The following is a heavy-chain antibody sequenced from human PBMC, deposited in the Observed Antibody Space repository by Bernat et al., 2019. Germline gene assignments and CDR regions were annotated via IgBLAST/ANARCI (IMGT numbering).Heavy chain of an antibody. Sequence: QLQLQESGPGLVKPSETLSLTCTVSRGSISSSGYHSGWIRQPPGKGLEWIASLYYSGSTKYNPSLKSRVTISVDTSKNQFSLKLSSVTAADTAVYYCAKEVYCSSTSCFRSYYYGMDVWGQGTTVTVSS. CDR3: AKEVYCSSTSCFRSYYYGMDV. CDR2: LYYSGST. D-gene: IGHD2-2*01. V-gene: IGHV4-39*02. J-gene: IGHJ6*02. CDR1: RGSISSSGYH.